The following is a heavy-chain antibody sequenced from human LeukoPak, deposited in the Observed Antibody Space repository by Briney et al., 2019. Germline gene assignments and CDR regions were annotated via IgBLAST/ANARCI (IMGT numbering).Heavy chain of an antibody. CDR1: GGTFSSTT. V-gene: IGHV1-69*13. CDR3: ARGWLAETTVVTPYNY. CDR2: ITPIFRTP. J-gene: IGHJ4*02. Sequence: SVTVSCTASGGTFSSTTINWVRQAPGQGLEWMGGITPIFRTPNYAQKFQGRVAITAVESMSTAYMELSSLRSEDTAVYYCARGWLAETTVVTPYNYWGQGTLVTVSS. D-gene: IGHD2-21*02.